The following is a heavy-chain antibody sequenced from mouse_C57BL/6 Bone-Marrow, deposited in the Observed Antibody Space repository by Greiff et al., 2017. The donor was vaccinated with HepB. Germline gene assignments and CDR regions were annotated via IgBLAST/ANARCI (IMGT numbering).Heavy chain of an antibody. CDR2: LNPYNGGT. J-gene: IGHJ1*03. Sequence: VQLQQSGPVLVKPGASVKMSCKASGYTFTDYYMNWVKQSHGKSLEWIGVLNPYNGGTSYNQKFKGKATLTVDKSSSTADMELNSLTSEDSAVYYCASPSSGSYWYFDVWGTGTTVTVSS. CDR3: ASPSSGSYWYFDV. V-gene: IGHV1-19*01. CDR1: GYTFTDYY.